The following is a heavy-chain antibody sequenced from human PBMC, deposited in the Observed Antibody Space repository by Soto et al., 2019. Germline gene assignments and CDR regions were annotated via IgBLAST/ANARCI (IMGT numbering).Heavy chain of an antibody. CDR3: TTLSITIFGVVLMDV. V-gene: IGHV1-8*01. CDR2: MNPNSGNT. J-gene: IGHJ6*02. CDR1: GYTFTSYD. D-gene: IGHD3-3*01. Sequence: ASVKVSCXASGYTFTSYDINWVRQATGQGLEWMGWMNPNSGNTGYAQKFQGRVTMTRNTSISTAYMELNSLKTEDTAVYYCTTLSITIFGVVLMDVWGQGTTVTVSS.